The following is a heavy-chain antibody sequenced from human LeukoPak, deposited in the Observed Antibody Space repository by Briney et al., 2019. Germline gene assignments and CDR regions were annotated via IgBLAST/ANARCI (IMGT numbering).Heavy chain of an antibody. CDR1: GFTFSSYA. V-gene: IGHV3-30-3*01. CDR2: ISYDGSNK. CDR3: ARDGTIFGVVMDY. J-gene: IGHJ4*02. Sequence: PGGSLRLSCAASGFTFSSYAMHWVRQAPGKGLEWVAVISYDGSNKYYADSVKGRFTISRDNSKNTLYLQMNSLRAEDTAVYYCARDGTIFGVVMDYWGQGTLVTVSS. D-gene: IGHD3-3*01.